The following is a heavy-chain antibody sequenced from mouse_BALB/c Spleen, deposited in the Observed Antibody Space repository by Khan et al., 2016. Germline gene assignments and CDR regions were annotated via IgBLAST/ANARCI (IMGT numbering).Heavy chain of an antibody. CDR2: IWGDGST. V-gene: IGHV2-6-7*01. CDR3: ARYYDYDGGFAY. CDR1: VFSLTGFS. Sequence: VQLQESGPGLVAPSQSLSITCTVSVFSLTGFSVNWVRQPPGKALEWLGMIWGDGSTDYNSGLKSRLSFSKDDSKSPVFLKMNSLQTDDTARYFWARYYDYDGGFAYLGQGTLVTVSA. D-gene: IGHD2-4*01. J-gene: IGHJ3*01.